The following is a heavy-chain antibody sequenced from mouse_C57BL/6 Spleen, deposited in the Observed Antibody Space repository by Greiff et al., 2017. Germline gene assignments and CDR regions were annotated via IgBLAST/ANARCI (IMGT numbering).Heavy chain of an antibody. CDR3: AREGITTVVDYFDY. CDR2: ISYDGSN. J-gene: IGHJ2*01. CDR1: GYSITSGYY. V-gene: IGHV3-6*01. Sequence: EVQLQESGPGLVKPSQSLSLTCSVTGYSITSGYYWNWIRQFPGNKLEWMGYISYDGSNNYNPSLKNRISITRDTSKNQFFLKLNSVTTEDTATYYCAREGITTVVDYFDYWGQGTTL. D-gene: IGHD1-1*01.